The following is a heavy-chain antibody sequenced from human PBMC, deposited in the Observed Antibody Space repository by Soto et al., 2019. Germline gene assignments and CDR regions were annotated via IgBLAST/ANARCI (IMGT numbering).Heavy chain of an antibody. CDR2: ISTNGGST. CDR1: GFTLSTYA. CDR3: VKGEYYYDSSGYYPFDY. D-gene: IGHD3-22*01. V-gene: IGHV3-64D*06. J-gene: IGHJ4*02. Sequence: PGGSLRLSCVASGFTLSTYAMSWVRQAPGKGLEYVSSISTNGGSTHYADSVKGRFTISRDNSKNTQYLQMSSLRADDTAVYYCVKGEYYYDSSGYYPFDYWGQGTLVTVSS.